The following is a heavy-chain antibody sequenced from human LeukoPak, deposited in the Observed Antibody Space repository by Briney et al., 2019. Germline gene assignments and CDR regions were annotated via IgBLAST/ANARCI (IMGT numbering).Heavy chain of an antibody. J-gene: IGHJ4*02. CDR3: ARHAGYCSGGSCYSEFDY. CDR2: IYHSGST. CDR1: GYSISSGYY. V-gene: IGHV4-38-2*02. Sequence: SETLSLTCTVSGYSISSGYYWGWIRQPPGKGLEWIGSIYHSGSTNYNPSLKSRVTISVDTSKNQFSLKLSSVTAADTAVYYCARHAGYCSGGSCYSEFDYWGQGTLVTVSS. D-gene: IGHD2-15*01.